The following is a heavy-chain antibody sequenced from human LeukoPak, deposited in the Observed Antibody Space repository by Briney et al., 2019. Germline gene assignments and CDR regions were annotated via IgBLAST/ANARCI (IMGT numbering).Heavy chain of an antibody. Sequence: SGGSLRLSCAASGFTFSSYAMSWVRQAPGKGLEWVSAISGSGGSTYYADSVKGRFTISRDNSKNTLYLQMNSLRAEDTAVYYCAKDSRRYYHDSSGYYYVSYFQHWGQGTLVTVSS. D-gene: IGHD3-22*01. CDR1: GFTFSSYA. J-gene: IGHJ1*01. CDR2: ISGSGGST. V-gene: IGHV3-23*01. CDR3: AKDSRRYYHDSSGYYYVSYFQH.